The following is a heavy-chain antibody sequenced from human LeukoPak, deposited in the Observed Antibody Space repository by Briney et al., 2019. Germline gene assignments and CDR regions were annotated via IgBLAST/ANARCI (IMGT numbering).Heavy chain of an antibody. D-gene: IGHD6-13*01. V-gene: IGHV3-30*18. CDR1: GFPFSSYG. CDR2: ISYDGSNK. Sequence: GGSLKLSRAASGFPFSSYGMHWVRKIQGKGLERVAVISYDGSNKYYADSVKGRFTISRDNSKNTLYLQMNSLRAEDTAVYYCAKEIHSSSWYILDYWGQGTLVTVSS. CDR3: AKEIHSSSWYILDY. J-gene: IGHJ4*02.